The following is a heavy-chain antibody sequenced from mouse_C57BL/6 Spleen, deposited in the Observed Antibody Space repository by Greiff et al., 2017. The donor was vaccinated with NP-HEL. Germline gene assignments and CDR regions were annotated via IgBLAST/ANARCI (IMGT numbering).Heavy chain of an antibody. CDR3: ARWGTGTRAMDY. CDR1: GYTFTSYT. D-gene: IGHD4-1*01. CDR2: INPSSGYT. Sequence: VQLQQSGAELARPGASVKMSCKASGYTFTSYTMHWVKQRPGQGLEWIGYINPSSGYTKYNQKFKDKATLTADKSSSTAYMQLSSLTSEDSAVYYCARWGTGTRAMDYWGQGTSVTVSS. J-gene: IGHJ4*01. V-gene: IGHV1-4*01.